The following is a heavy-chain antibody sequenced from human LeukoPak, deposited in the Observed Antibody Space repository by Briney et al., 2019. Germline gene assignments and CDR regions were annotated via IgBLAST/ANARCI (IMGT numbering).Heavy chain of an antibody. V-gene: IGHV3-48*01. CDR1: GFTFSSYS. J-gene: IGHJ6*02. D-gene: IGHD4-4*01. Sequence: GGSLRLSCAASGFTFSSYSMNWVRQAPGKGLEWVSYISSSSSTIYYADSVKGRFTISRDNSKNTLYLQMNSLRAEDTAVYYCARGLDYNYYYYGMDVWGQGTTVTVSS. CDR3: ARGLDYNYYYYGMDV. CDR2: ISSSSSTI.